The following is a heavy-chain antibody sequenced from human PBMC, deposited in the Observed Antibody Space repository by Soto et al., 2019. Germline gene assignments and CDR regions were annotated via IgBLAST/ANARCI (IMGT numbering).Heavy chain of an antibody. J-gene: IGHJ4*02. Sequence: GGSLRLSCVASGFTFSGYGMRWVRQAPGKVLEWLAVISHDGSDKYYADSVRGRFTISRDNSENTLYLQMNSLTPEDTAVYYCAKEDVWFAKDYWGQGTLVTVSS. D-gene: IGHD3-10*01. CDR1: GFTFSGYG. CDR2: ISHDGSDK. V-gene: IGHV3-30*18. CDR3: AKEDVWFAKDY.